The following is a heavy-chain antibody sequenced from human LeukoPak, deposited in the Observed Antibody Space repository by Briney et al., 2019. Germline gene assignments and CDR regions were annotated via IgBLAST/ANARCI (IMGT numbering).Heavy chain of an antibody. J-gene: IGHJ4*02. Sequence: GSLRLSCAASGFTFTKYWMSWVRQAPGKGLEWVANINRDGSEKYYVDSAMGRFTISRDNAQNSLSLKMNSLRAEDTAVYYCARRYCSDGSCYSVDNWGQGTLVTVSS. V-gene: IGHV3-7*01. CDR1: GFTFTKYW. CDR2: INRDGSEK. CDR3: ARRYCSDGSCYSVDN. D-gene: IGHD2-15*01.